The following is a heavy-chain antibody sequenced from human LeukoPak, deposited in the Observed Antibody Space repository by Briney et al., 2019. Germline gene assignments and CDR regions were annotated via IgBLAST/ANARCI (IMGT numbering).Heavy chain of an antibody. D-gene: IGHD3-22*01. CDR3: ARDRYYESDRLKLFDP. Sequence: TASETLSLTCTVSGGSINTSSHYWAWIRQPPRKGLEWIGSIYYGGSTYYNVSLKSRVTISVDTSKNQCSLRLSSVTAADTAVYYCARDRYYESDRLKLFDPWGQGTLVTVSS. CDR2: IYYGGST. V-gene: IGHV4-39*07. CDR1: GGSINTSSHY. J-gene: IGHJ5*02.